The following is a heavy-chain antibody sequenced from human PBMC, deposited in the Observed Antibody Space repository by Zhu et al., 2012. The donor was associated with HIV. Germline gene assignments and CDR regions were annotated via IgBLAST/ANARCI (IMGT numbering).Heavy chain of an antibody. Sequence: QVQLQESGPGLVKPSETLSLTCSVSGDSMDNHFWSWIRQPPGKGLEWIGYIYYSGSTNYNPSFKSRLTISVDTSRNLFSLKLTSVTAADTAVYYCARDRRGFGDRYYFDSWGQGTLVSVS. V-gene: IGHV4-59*11. CDR3: ARDRRGFGDRYYFDS. CDR1: GDSMDNHF. J-gene: IGHJ4*02. D-gene: IGHD2-15*01. CDR2: IYYSGST.